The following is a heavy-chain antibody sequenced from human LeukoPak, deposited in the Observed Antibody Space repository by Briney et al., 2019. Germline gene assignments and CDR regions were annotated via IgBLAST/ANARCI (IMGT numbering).Heavy chain of an antibody. CDR2: SRNRAKSYTT. CDR1: GFTFSDHY. Sequence: GGSLRLSCAVSGFTFSDHYMDWVRQAPGKGLEWVGRSRNRAKSYTTDYAASVKGRFTISRDDSKSKLYLQMNSLETEDTAVYYCSRDATGDHWGQGTLVIVSS. V-gene: IGHV3-72*01. CDR3: SRDATGDH. J-gene: IGHJ4*02.